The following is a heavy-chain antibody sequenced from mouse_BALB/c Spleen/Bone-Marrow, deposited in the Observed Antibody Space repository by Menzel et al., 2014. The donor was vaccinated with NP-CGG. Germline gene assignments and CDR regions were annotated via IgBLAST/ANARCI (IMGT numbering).Heavy chain of an antibody. Sequence: VHVKQSGAELVKPGASVKLSCTASGFNIKDTYMHWVKQRPEQGLEWIGRIDPANGNAKYDPKFQGKATITADTSSNTAFLQLSSLTSEDTAVYYYARYRLGTYFDFWGQGTTLTVSS. CDR2: IDPANGNA. D-gene: IGHD2-14*01. J-gene: IGHJ2*01. CDR3: ARYRLGTYFDF. V-gene: IGHV14-3*02. CDR1: GFNIKDTY.